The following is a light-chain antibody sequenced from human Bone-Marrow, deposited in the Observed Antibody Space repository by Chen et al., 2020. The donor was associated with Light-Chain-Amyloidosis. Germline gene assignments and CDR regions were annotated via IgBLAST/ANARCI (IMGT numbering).Light chain of an antibody. Sequence: QSALTQPASVSGSPGQSITISCTGTSSDVGGDNTVSWYQQHPDKPPKLMIYEVTNRPSCVPDRFSGSKSDNTASLTISGLQTEDEADYFCSSYTITNTLVFGSGTRVTAL. CDR3: SSYTITNTLV. J-gene: IGLJ1*01. CDR1: SSDVGGDNT. CDR2: EVT. V-gene: IGLV2-14*01.